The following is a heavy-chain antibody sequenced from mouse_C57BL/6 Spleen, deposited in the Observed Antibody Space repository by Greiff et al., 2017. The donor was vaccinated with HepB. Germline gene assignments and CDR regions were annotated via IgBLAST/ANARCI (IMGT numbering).Heavy chain of an antibody. CDR2: IWRGGST. J-gene: IGHJ3*01. Sequence: QVQLKESGPGLVQPSQSLSITCTVSGFSLTSYGVHWVRQSPGKGLEWLGVIWRGGSTDYNAAFMSRLSITKDNSKSQVFFKMNSLQADDTAIYYCAKNSLTGTAWFAYWGQGTLVTVSA. V-gene: IGHV2-5*01. CDR1: GFSLTSYG. CDR3: AKNSLTGTAWFAY. D-gene: IGHD4-1*01.